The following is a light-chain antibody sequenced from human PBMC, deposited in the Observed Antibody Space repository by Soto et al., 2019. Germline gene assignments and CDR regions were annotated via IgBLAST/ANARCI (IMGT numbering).Light chain of an antibody. V-gene: IGKV3-11*01. CDR1: QSVGSY. J-gene: IGKJ2*01. Sequence: EIVLTQSPATLSLSPGERATLSCRASQSVGSYLAWYQHKPGQAPRLLIYGASNRATDIPGRFSGRGSGTDFTLTTSSLESADSAVYYCQQRDKWPRTFGQGTKLEIK. CDR3: QQRDKWPRT. CDR2: GAS.